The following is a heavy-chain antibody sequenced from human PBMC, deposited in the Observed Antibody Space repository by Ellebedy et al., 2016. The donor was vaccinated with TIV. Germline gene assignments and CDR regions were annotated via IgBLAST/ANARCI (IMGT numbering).Heavy chain of an antibody. CDR1: GFILSGDW. CDR2: IYHRGST. J-gene: IGHJ4*02. V-gene: IGHV4-38-2*01. Sequence: ESLKISCAASGFILSGDWMSWVRQAPGKGLEWVGSIYHRGSTYYNPSFKRRVTMSVDTSENQFSLRLTSVTAADTALYYCARDGTSVAFDYWGQGTLVTVSS. D-gene: IGHD1-7*01. CDR3: ARDGTSVAFDY.